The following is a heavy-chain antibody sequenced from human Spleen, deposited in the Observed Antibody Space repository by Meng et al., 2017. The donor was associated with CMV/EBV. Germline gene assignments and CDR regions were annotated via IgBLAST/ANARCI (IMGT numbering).Heavy chain of an antibody. CDR3: ARRGPSARDVILWGPNDSFDI. J-gene: IGHJ3*02. Sequence: GGSLRLSCKGSGYSFTNHWIGWVRQMPGKGLEWMGIIYPDDSDTRYSPSFRGQVTISADKSISTAYLEWSSLKSSDTAIYYCARRGPSARDVILWGPNDSFDIWGQGTMVTVSS. D-gene: IGHD3-10*01. V-gene: IGHV5-51*01. CDR1: GYSFTNHW. CDR2: IYPDDSDT.